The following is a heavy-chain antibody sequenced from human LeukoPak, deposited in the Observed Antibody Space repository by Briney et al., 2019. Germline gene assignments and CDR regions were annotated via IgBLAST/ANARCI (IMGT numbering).Heavy chain of an antibody. CDR1: GFTFDDYG. D-gene: IGHD6-13*01. Sequence: SGGSLRLSCAASGFTFDDYGMHWVRQAPGKGLEWVSGISWNSGTIGYADSVRGRFTISRDNAKNSLYLQMNSLRAEDTALYYCAKDLREYTSSWYVVGYFDYWGRGTLVTVSS. J-gene: IGHJ4*02. CDR3: AKDLREYTSSWYVVGYFDY. CDR2: ISWNSGTI. V-gene: IGHV3-9*01.